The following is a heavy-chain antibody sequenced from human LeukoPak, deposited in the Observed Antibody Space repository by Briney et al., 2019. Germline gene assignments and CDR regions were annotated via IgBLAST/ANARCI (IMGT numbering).Heavy chain of an antibody. CDR1: GGSVSSGDYY. Sequence: SQTLSPTCGVSGGSVSSGDYYWSWIRQPPGKGLEWIGYMYYSGSTYYSPSLKSRVTISVDTSKNQFSLKLSSVTAADTAVYYCVRRMVGAIRPFDYWGQGTLVTVSS. D-gene: IGHD1-26*01. V-gene: IGHV4-30-4*01. CDR3: VRRMVGAIRPFDY. CDR2: MYYSGST. J-gene: IGHJ4*02.